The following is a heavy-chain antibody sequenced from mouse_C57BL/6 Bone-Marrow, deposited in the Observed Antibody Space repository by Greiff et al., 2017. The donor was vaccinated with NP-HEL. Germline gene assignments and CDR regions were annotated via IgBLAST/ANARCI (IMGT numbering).Heavy chain of an antibody. CDR2: LFPGSGST. V-gene: IGHV1-55*01. D-gene: IGHD1-1*01. CDR3: ASITTVVPFGY. J-gene: IGHJ2*01. CDR1: GYSFTSYW. Sequence: VQLQQPGAELVKPGASVKMSCKASGYSFTSYWITWVKQRPGQGLEWIGDLFPGSGSTNYNEKFNRKATLTVDTSSSKAYMQLSSLTSEDSAVYYRASITTVVPFGYWGQGTTLTVSS.